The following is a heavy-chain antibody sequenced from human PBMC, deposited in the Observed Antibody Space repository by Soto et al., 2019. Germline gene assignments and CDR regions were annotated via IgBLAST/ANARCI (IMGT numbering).Heavy chain of an antibody. CDR2: IYSGGNT. Sequence: GGSLRLSCAASGFTVSSNYMSWVRQAPGKGLEWVSVIYSGGNTYYAGSVKGRFTISRDNSKNTLYLQMNNLRAEDTAVYYCAREGVYCSGGTCYRPAGGGIWGQGTMVTVSS. CDR1: GFTVSSNY. V-gene: IGHV3-66*01. D-gene: IGHD2-15*01. CDR3: AREGVYCSGGTCYRPAGGGI. J-gene: IGHJ3*02.